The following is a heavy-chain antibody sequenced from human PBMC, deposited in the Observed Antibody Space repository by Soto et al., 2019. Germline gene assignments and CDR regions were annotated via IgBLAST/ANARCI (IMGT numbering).Heavy chain of an antibody. V-gene: IGHV3-30*03. Sequence: SGGSLRLSCAASGFAFSNFGMQWGRQAPGKGLEWVASISYDGNTKKFSDSVKGRFTISRDISSNTLYLQMSSLRSDDTAVYYCARFWGPVTSAVDDFWGQGTLVTVSS. D-gene: IGHD3-16*01. J-gene: IGHJ4*02. CDR2: ISYDGNTK. CDR3: ARFWGPVTSAVDDF. CDR1: GFAFSNFG.